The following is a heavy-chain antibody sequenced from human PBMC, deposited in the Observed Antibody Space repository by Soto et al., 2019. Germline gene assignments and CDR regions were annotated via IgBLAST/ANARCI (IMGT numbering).Heavy chain of an antibody. J-gene: IGHJ4*02. Sequence: HPGGSLRLSCAASGFTFSSYAMHWVRQAPGKGLEWVAVISYDGSNKYYADSVKGRFTISRDNSKNTLYLQMNSLRAEDTAVYYCATDNYDIPDYWGQGTLVTVSS. CDR3: ATDNYDIPDY. CDR2: ISYDGSNK. D-gene: IGHD3-9*01. CDR1: GFTFSSYA. V-gene: IGHV3-30-3*01.